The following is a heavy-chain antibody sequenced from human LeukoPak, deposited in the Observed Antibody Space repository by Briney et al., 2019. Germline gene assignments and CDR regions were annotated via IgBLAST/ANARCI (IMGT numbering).Heavy chain of an antibody. V-gene: IGHV5-51*01. CDR2: IYPGDSDT. CDR1: GYSFTSYW. D-gene: IGHD5-24*01. J-gene: IGHJ4*02. CDR3: ARRRLEMATIAWIDY. Sequence: GESLKISCKGSGYSFTSYWIGWVRQMPGKGLEWMGIIYPGDSDTRYSPSFQGQVTISADKSISTAYLQWSSLKASDTAMYYCARRRLEMATIAWIDYWGQGTLVTVSS.